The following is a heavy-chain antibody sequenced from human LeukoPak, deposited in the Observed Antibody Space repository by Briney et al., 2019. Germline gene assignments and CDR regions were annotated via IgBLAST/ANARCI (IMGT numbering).Heavy chain of an antibody. CDR2: IYYSGST. V-gene: IGHV4-59*01. J-gene: IGHJ3*02. D-gene: IGHD3-9*01. CDR1: GGSISSYY. CDR3: ARDGDYDILTGYFAFNI. Sequence: PSETLSLTCTVSGGSISSYYWSWIRQPPGKGLEWIGYIYYSGSTNYNPSLKSRVTISVDTSKNQFSLRLNSVTAADTAVYFCARDGDYDILTGYFAFNIWGQGTMVTVSS.